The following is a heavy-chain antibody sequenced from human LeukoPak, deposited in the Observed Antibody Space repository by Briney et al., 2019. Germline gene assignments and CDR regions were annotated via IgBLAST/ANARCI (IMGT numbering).Heavy chain of an antibody. Sequence: GGSLRLSCAASGFTFSTYGMNWVRQAPGKGLEWVSGIIPSGHTTYYADSVRGRFTISRDNSRNTLYLQMNSLRAEDTAVYYCAKDDRWLQFCCWGQGTLVTVSA. J-gene: IGHJ4*02. CDR1: GFTFSTYG. D-gene: IGHD5-24*01. CDR3: AKDDRWLQFCC. CDR2: IIPSGHTT. V-gene: IGHV3-23*01.